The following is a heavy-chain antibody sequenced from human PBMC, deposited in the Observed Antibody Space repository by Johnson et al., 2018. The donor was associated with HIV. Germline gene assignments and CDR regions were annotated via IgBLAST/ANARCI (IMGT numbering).Heavy chain of an antibody. CDR3: ARDQFGTITTGGDGAFDI. D-gene: IGHD5-24*01. J-gene: IGHJ3*02. CDR2: IAYDLSNE. Sequence: QVQLVESGGGVVQPGRSLRLSCTSALSFSGYAMHWVRQAPGKGLEWVAVIAYDLSNEFYADSVKGRFTISRDNSRNALYLQMNSLRAEDTAVFYCARDQFGTITTGGDGAFDIWGQGTMVTVSS. V-gene: IGHV3-30*04. CDR1: ALSFSGYA.